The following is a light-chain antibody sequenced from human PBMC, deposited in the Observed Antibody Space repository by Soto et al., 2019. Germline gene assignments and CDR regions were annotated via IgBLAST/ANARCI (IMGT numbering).Light chain of an antibody. J-gene: IGKJ1*01. CDR1: QSVSSNY. CDR2: GAS. CDR3: QQYGNAPWT. V-gene: IGKV3-20*01. Sequence: EIVLTQSPGTLSLSLGERATLSCRASQSVSSNYLAWYQQKPGQAPRLLIYGASTRATGIPDRFSVSGSGTDFALSISRLELEDFAVYHCQQYGNAPWTFGQGTKVEIK.